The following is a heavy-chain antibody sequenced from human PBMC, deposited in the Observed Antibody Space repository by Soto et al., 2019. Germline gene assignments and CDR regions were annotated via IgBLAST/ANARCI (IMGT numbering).Heavy chain of an antibody. Sequence: QVQLVQSGAEVKKPGSSVKVSCKASGGTFSSYAISWVRQAPGQGLEWMGGIIPIFGTADYAQKFQGRVTINADESTSTADMELSSLRSEDTAVYYCARGDSGGSSGYYYTGGDYWGQGTLVTVSS. J-gene: IGHJ4*02. V-gene: IGHV1-69*12. CDR1: GGTFSSYA. D-gene: IGHD3-22*01. CDR3: ARGDSGGSSGYYYTGGDY. CDR2: IIPIFGTA.